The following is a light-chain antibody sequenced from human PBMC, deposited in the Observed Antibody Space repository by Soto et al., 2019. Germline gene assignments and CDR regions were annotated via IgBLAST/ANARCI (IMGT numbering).Light chain of an antibody. CDR1: SSDIGGCNC. CDR2: EGN. J-gene: IGLJ2*01. Sequence: QSVLTQPASVSGSPGQSITISCTGTSSDIGGCNCVSWYQQHPGKVPKLMIYEGNKRPSGVSNRFSGSKCGNTASLTIFGLQAEDEADYYCSSYTSSSTVVFGGGTKLTVL. V-gene: IGLV2-14*01. CDR3: SSYTSSSTVV.